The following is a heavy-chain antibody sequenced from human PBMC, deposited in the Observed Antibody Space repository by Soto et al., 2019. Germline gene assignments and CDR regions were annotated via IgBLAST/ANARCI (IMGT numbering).Heavy chain of an antibody. J-gene: IGHJ4*02. Sequence: EVQLVDSGGGLVQPGRSLRLSCTDSGFTFGDYAVSWVRQAPGKGLEWVGFMRSKAYGATTEYAASVKGRFSISRDDSKRVAYLQRNSLKIEDTAVYYCSRDLLGGSGTYWRYWGQGTLVTVSS. V-gene: IGHV3-49*04. D-gene: IGHD3-10*01. CDR2: MRSKAYGATT. CDR1: GFTFGDYA. CDR3: SRDLLGGSGTYWRY.